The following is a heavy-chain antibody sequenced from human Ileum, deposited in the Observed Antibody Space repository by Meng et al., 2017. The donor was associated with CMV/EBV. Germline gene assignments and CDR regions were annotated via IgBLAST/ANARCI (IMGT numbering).Heavy chain of an antibody. V-gene: IGHV3-7*01. CDR3: ARDVGAMIVVRTYYYYYGMDV. CDR1: GFIFSRDW. CDR2: IKQDGSEK. D-gene: IGHD3-22*01. Sequence: GESLKISCAGSGFIFSRDWMSWVRQAPGKGLEWVANIKQDGSEKYYVDSVKGRFTISRDNAKNSLYLQMNSLRAEDTAVYYCARDVGAMIVVRTYYYYYGMDVWGQGTTVTVSS. J-gene: IGHJ6*02.